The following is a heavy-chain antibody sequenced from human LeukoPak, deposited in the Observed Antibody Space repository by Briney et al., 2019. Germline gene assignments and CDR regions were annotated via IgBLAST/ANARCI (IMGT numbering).Heavy chain of an antibody. CDR3: AREGYPPATWDYYDFWSGYYGGRYNWFDP. CDR1: GYTFTSYA. V-gene: IGHV1-3*01. J-gene: IGHJ5*02. D-gene: IGHD3-3*01. Sequence: ASVKVSCKASGYTFTSYAMHWVRQAPGQRLEWMGWINAGNGNTKYLQKFQGRVTMTRDTSTSTVYMELSGLRSEDTAVYYCAREGYPPATWDYYDFWSGYYGGRYNWFDPWGQGTLVTVSS. CDR2: INAGNGNT.